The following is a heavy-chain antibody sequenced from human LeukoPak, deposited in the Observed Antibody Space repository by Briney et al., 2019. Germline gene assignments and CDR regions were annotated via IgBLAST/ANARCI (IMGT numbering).Heavy chain of an antibody. CDR2: INHSGST. D-gene: IGHD2-2*01. Sequence: SETLSLTCAVYGGSFSGYYWSWIRQPPGKGLEWIGEINHSGSTNYNPSLKSRVTISVVTSKNQFSLKLSSVTAADTAVYYCARSGPAAPYYYYGMDVWGQGTTVTVSS. CDR3: ARSGPAAPYYYYGMDV. CDR1: GGSFSGYY. V-gene: IGHV4-34*01. J-gene: IGHJ6*02.